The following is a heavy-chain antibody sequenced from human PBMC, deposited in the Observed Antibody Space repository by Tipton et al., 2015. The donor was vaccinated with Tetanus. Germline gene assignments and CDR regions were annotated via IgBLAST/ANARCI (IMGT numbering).Heavy chain of an antibody. CDR1: GFPFHSYH. CDR3: VRVLKGAKCSRSSCYGYGMDV. CDR2: IGDAKTVM. D-gene: IGHD2-2*01. Sequence: SLRLSCATSGFPFHSYHMAWVRQAPGKGLEWISYIGDAKTVMQYADSVKGRFTVSRDNAENSLYLQMNSLRAEDTAVYYCVRVLKGAKCSRSSCYGYGMDVWGQGTTVTVSS. J-gene: IGHJ6*02. V-gene: IGHV3-48*01.